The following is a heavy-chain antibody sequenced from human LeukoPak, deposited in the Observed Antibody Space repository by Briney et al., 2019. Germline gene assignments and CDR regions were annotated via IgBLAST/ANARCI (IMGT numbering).Heavy chain of an antibody. V-gene: IGHV3-23*01. Sequence: GGSLRLSCAASGFTFNNYAMSWVRQAPGKGLEWVSTISGSGDNTYYADSVKGRFSISRDNSKDTLYLQMNSLRVEDTAVYYCAKDRGLEYSYGHGPFDYWGQGTLVTVSS. CDR2: ISGSGDNT. CDR1: GFTFNNYA. CDR3: AKDRGLEYSYGHGPFDY. J-gene: IGHJ4*02. D-gene: IGHD5-18*01.